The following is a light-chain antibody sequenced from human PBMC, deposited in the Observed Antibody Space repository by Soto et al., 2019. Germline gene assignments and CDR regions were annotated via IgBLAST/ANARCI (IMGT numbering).Light chain of an antibody. CDR2: CAX. CDR1: QSFSNNY. J-gene: IGKJ5*01. V-gene: IGKV3-20*01. CDR3: RQHGNWPMRT. Sequence: EIGLTHSPCTLSLSPGERSTLSCRASQSFSNNYLAWDEQKPGQAPRLLXXCAXNRGTGIVDRLSGSGSGRALTLTISSLHSADFVLYYCRQHGNWPMRTFGQGTRLEIK.